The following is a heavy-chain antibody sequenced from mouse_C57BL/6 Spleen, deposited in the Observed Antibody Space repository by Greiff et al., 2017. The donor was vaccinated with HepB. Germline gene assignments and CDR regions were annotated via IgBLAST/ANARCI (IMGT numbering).Heavy chain of an antibody. V-gene: IGHV5-17*01. CDR1: GFTFSDYG. J-gene: IGHJ4*01. Sequence: EVQGVESGGGLVKPGGSLKLSCAASGFTFSDYGMHWVRQAPEKGLEWVAYISSGSSTIYYADTVKGRFAISRDNAKNTLFLQMTSLRSEDTAMDYCARRRGYYAMDYWGQGTSVTVSS. CDR3: ARRRGYYAMDY. CDR2: ISSGSSTI.